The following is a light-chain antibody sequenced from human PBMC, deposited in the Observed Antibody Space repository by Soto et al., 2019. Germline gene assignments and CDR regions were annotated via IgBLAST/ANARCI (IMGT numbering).Light chain of an antibody. V-gene: IGKV1-5*01. CDR1: QTISTL. CDR2: GAS. Sequence: DRVTITSQASQTISTLLAWFQHKPGKAPNLLIYGASNLESGVPSRFSGSGSGTEFTLTTGSLQSDDSATYFCQQYSHLVTFGQGTKVDIK. CDR3: QQYSHLVT. J-gene: IGKJ2*01.